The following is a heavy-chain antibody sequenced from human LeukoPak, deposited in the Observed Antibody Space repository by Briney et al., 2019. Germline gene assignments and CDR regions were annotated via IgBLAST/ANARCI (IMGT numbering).Heavy chain of an antibody. V-gene: IGHV1-18*01. CDR2: ISTYNGDT. J-gene: IGHJ4*02. Sequence: GASVKVSCKASGYTFNTYGISWVRQAPGQGLEWMGWISTYNGDTSYVQNLQGRVTMTTDTSTSTAYMELMSLRSDDTAVYYCLRDALRPRLTPDYWGQGTLVTVSS. CDR3: LRDALRPRLTPDY. D-gene: IGHD2-15*01. CDR1: GYTFNTYG.